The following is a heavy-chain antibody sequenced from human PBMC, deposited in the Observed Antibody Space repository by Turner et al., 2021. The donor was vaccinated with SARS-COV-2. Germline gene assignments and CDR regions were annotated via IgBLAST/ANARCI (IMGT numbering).Heavy chain of an antibody. CDR1: GGSISSYY. CDR3: ARHGFSGWDGGGMDV. V-gene: IGHV4-59*08. D-gene: IGHD6-19*01. CDR2: IYYSGST. J-gene: IGHJ6*02. Sequence: QVQLQESGPGLVQPSETLSLTCRVSGGSISSYYWSWIRQPPGKGLERIGYIYYSGSTNYNPSLKSRVTISVDTSKNQFSLKLSSVTAADTAVYYCARHGFSGWDGGGMDVWGQGTTVTVSS.